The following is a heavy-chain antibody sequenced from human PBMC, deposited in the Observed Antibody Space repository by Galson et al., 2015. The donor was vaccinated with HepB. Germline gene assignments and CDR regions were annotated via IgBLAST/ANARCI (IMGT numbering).Heavy chain of an antibody. CDR3: ATYRPTVSCIGSGCLYWYFNL. CDR1: GLTLNNYS. J-gene: IGHJ2*01. V-gene: IGHV3-48*01. D-gene: IGHD2-15*01. Sequence: SLRLSCAASGLTLNNYSMNWVRQAPGTGLEWVSYISSSSDTIYYADSVRGRFTISRDNAKNSLFLQMNSLRVEDTAVYYCATYRPTVSCIGSGCLYWYFNLWGHGTLVTVSS. CDR2: ISSSSDTI.